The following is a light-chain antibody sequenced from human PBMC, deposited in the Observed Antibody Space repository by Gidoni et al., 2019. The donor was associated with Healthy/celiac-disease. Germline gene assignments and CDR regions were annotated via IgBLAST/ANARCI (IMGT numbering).Light chain of an antibody. Sequence: EIVLTQSPGTLSLSPGERATLSCRASQSVSSSYLAWYQQKPGQAPRLLIYGASSRATGIPDRFSGRGSGTDFTLTISRLEPEDFAVYYCQQYGSSRPWTFXQXTKVXIK. CDR3: QQYGSSRPWT. CDR1: QSVSSSY. CDR2: GAS. V-gene: IGKV3-20*01. J-gene: IGKJ1*01.